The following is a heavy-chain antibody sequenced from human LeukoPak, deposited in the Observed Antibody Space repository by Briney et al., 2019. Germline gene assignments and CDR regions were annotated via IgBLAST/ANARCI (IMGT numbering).Heavy chain of an antibody. Sequence: SETLSLTCTVSGGSISSYYWSWIRQPAGKGLEWIGRIYTSGSTNYNPSLKSRVTISVDTSKNQFSLKLSSVTAADTAVYYCARDRGSYHEVSFDYWGQGTLVTVSS. CDR3: ARDRGSYHEVSFDY. CDR1: GGSISSYY. V-gene: IGHV4-4*07. D-gene: IGHD1-26*01. J-gene: IGHJ4*02. CDR2: IYTSGST.